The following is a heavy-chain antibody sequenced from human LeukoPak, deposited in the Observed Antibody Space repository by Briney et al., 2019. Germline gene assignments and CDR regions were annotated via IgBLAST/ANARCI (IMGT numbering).Heavy chain of an antibody. Sequence: GGTLRLSCEASGFTFSTYGMTWVRQAPGRGLEWVSAISGSAARTFYADSVKGRFTISRDNSKNTLSLQMNSLRAEDTAVYYCAKRGPGSPESGKYYFDYWGQGTLVTVSS. CDR2: ISGSAART. V-gene: IGHV3-23*01. J-gene: IGHJ4*02. CDR3: AKRGPGSPESGKYYFDY. CDR1: GFTFSTYG. D-gene: IGHD3-10*01.